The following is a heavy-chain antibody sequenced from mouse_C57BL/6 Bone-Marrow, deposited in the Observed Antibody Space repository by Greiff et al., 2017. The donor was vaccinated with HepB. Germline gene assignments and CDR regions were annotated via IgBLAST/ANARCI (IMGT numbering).Heavy chain of an antibody. D-gene: IGHD1-1*01. Sequence: QVQLQQSGAELMKPGASVKLSCKATGYTFTGYWIEWVKQRPGHGLEWIGEILPGSGSTNYNEKFKGKATFTADTSSNTAYMQLSSLTTEDSAIYYCARRALGTTVVAYYFDYWGQGTTLTVSS. CDR2: ILPGSGST. CDR1: GYTFTGYW. CDR3: ARRALGTTVVAYYFDY. J-gene: IGHJ2*01. V-gene: IGHV1-9*01.